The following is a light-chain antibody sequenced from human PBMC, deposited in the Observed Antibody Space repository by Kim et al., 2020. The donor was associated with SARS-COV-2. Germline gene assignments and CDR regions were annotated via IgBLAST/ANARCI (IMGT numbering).Light chain of an antibody. CDR2: GRN. CDR1: SLRSYY. CDR3: QSRDSGGKVV. J-gene: IGLJ2*01. Sequence: SSELTQDPVVSVALGQTVRITCQGDSLRSYYATWYQQKPRQAPVLVIYGRNNRPSGIPDRFPGSASGNLASLTISGTQAEDEADFYCQSRDSGGKVVFGGGTQLTVL. V-gene: IGLV3-19*01.